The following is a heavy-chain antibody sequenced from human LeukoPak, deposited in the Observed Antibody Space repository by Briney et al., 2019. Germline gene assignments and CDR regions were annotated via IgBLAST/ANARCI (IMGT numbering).Heavy chain of an antibody. D-gene: IGHD2/OR15-2a*01. CDR1: GGSISSYY. CDR2: IYYSGST. J-gene: IGHJ5*02. Sequence: SETLSLTCTVSGGSISSYYWSWIRQPPGKGLEWIGYIYYSGSTNYNPSLKSRVTISVDTSKNQFSLKLSSVTAADTAVYYCARGPDSSTFAWFDPWGQGTLVTVSS. CDR3: ARGPDSSTFAWFDP. V-gene: IGHV4-59*01.